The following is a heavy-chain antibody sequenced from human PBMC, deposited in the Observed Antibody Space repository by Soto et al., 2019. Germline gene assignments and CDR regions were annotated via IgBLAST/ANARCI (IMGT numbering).Heavy chain of an antibody. J-gene: IGHJ4*02. CDR1: GFSFNTYA. D-gene: IGHD6-25*01. CDR3: ASDPGIAAAGMDY. V-gene: IGHV3-48*04. Sequence: EVQLVESGGGLIQPGGPLRLSCAASGFSFNTYAMNWVRQAPGKGLEWISYISSSSSRIYYADSVKGRLTLSRDNAKNSLYLQMNSLRAEDTAVYYCASDPGIAAAGMDYWGQGTRVTVSS. CDR2: ISSSSSRI.